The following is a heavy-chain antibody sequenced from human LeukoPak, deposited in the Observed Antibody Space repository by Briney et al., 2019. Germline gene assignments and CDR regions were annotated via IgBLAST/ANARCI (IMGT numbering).Heavy chain of an antibody. CDR1: GGSISSYY. D-gene: IGHD6-6*01. CDR2: IYYSGSA. CDR3: ARGGSSPFY. J-gene: IGHJ4*02. Sequence: PSETRSLTCTVSGGSISSYYWSWIRQPPGKGLEWIGYIYYSGSANYNPSLKSRVTISVDTSKNQFSLKLSSVTAADTAVYYCARGGSSPFYWGQGTLVTVSS. V-gene: IGHV4-59*12.